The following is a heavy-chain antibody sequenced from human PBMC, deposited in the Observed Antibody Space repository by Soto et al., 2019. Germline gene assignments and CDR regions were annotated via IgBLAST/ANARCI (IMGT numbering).Heavy chain of an antibody. CDR1: GFTFSSYA. Sequence: LRLSCAASGFTFSSYAMSWVRQAPGKGLEWVSAISGSGGSTYYADSVKGRVTISRDNSKNTLYLQMNSLRAGDTAVYYCAKGVVVVAAIRFDPWGQGTLVTVSS. CDR2: ISGSGGST. CDR3: AKGVVVVAAIRFDP. J-gene: IGHJ5*02. V-gene: IGHV3-23*01. D-gene: IGHD2-15*01.